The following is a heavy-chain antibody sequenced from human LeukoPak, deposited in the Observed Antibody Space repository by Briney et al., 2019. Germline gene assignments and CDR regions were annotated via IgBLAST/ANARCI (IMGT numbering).Heavy chain of an antibody. V-gene: IGHV3-48*01. CDR2: ISSSSSTI. J-gene: IGHJ4*02. D-gene: IGHD3-3*01. CDR3: ARWITIFGVVIPFDY. Sequence: GGSLRLSCAASGFTFSSYSMNWVRQAPGKGLEWVSYISSSSSTIYYADSVKGRFTISRDNAKNSLYLQMNSLRAEDTAVYYCARWITIFGVVIPFDYWGQGTLVTVSS. CDR1: GFTFSSYS.